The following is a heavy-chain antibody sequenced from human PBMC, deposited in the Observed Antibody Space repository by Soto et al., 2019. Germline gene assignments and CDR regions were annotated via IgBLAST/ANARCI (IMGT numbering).Heavy chain of an antibody. J-gene: IGHJ2*01. D-gene: IGHD6-19*01. V-gene: IGHV4-4*07. CDR1: GGSITNHY. Sequence: LSLTCTVSGGSITNHYWSWIRQPAGKELEWIGRAYSTGSTNYKPSLRSRVTMSLDTSKMQFSLQLTSVTAADTALYYCARESYSGGVWSFDLWGRGTLVTVSS. CDR2: AYSTGST. CDR3: ARESYSGGVWSFDL.